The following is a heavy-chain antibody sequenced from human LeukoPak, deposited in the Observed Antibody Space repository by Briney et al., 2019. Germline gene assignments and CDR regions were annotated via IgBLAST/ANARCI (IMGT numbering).Heavy chain of an antibody. CDR2: INHSGST. D-gene: IGHD2-15*01. V-gene: IGHV4-34*01. J-gene: IGHJ3*02. CDR1: GGSFSVYY. CDR3: AATLDIVVVVAAITDAFDI. Sequence: PSETLSLTCAVYGGSFSVYYWSWIRQPPGKGLEWIGEINHSGSTNYNPSLKSRVTISVDTSKNQFSLKLSSVTAADTAVYYCAATLDIVVVVAAITDAFDIWGQGTMVTVSS.